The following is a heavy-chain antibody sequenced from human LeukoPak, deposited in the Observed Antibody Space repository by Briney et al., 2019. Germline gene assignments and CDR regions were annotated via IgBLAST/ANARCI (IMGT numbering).Heavy chain of an antibody. V-gene: IGHV4-39*01. D-gene: IGHD6-19*01. CDR2: IYYSGST. CDR1: GGSISSSSYY. Sequence: SETLSLTCTVSGGSISSSSYYWGWIRQPPGKGLEWMGSIYYSGSTYYNPSLKSRVTISVDTSKNQFSLKLSSVTAADTAVYYCASGSGFRTAAFDYWGQGTLVTVSS. J-gene: IGHJ4*02. CDR3: ASGSGFRTAAFDY.